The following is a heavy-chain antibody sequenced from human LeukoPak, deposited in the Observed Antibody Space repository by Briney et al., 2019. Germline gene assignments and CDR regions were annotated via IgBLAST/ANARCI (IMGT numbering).Heavy chain of an antibody. V-gene: IGHV4-39*01. CDR2: IYYSGST. Sequence: SETLSLTCTVSGGSISSSSYYWGWIRQPPGKRVEWIGSIYYSGSTYYNPSLKSRVTISVDTSKNQFSLKLSSVTAADTAVYYCARRGLYGDFEHYWGQGALVTVSS. CDR3: ARRGLYGDFEHY. CDR1: GGSISSSSYY. J-gene: IGHJ4*02. D-gene: IGHD4-17*01.